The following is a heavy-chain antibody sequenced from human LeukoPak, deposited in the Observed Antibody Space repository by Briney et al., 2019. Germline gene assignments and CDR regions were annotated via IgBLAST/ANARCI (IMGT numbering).Heavy chain of an antibody. CDR3: ARDYKYAFDN. V-gene: IGHV3-48*01. D-gene: IGHD5-24*01. CDR2: IGIDSDNT. J-gene: IGHJ4*02. CDR1: GFTFSYYS. Sequence: GGSVRLSCAASGFTFSYYSMNCVRQAPGKGLQWISYIGIDSDNTNYADSVKGRFTISGDEAKNSLYLQMNSLRVEDTAVYYCARDYKYAFDNWGQGTLVTVSS.